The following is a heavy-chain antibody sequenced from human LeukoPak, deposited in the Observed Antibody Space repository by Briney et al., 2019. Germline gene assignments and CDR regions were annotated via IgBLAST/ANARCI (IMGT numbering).Heavy chain of an antibody. CDR2: MNPNSGNT. Sequence: ASVKVSCKASGYTFTSYDINWVRQATGQGLEWMGWMNPNSGNTGYAQKLQGRVTMTTDISTSTAYMELRSLRSDDTAVYYCARGVYSGYDLDFYYYYMDVWGKGTTVTVSS. V-gene: IGHV1-8*01. CDR3: ARGVYSGYDLDFYYYYMDV. D-gene: IGHD5-12*01. J-gene: IGHJ6*03. CDR1: GYTFTSYD.